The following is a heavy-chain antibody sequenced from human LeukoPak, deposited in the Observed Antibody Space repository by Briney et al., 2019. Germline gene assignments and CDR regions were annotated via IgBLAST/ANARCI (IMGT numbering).Heavy chain of an antibody. J-gene: IGHJ4*02. D-gene: IGHD6-13*01. CDR2: ITTSSSTI. CDR1: GFTFSNYN. Sequence: GGSLRLSCAASGFTFSNYNMKWVRQAPGKGLEWVPYITTSSSTIHYADSVKGRFTISRDNAKNSLYLQMNSLRAEDTAVYYCASTPRSWYSDYWGQGTLVTVSS. CDR3: ASTPRSWYSDY. V-gene: IGHV3-48*01.